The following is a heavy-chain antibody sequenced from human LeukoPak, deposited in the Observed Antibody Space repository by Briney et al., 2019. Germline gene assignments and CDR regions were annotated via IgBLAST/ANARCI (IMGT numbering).Heavy chain of an antibody. CDR3: TRRMVVVGLDY. Sequence: GGSLRLSCAASGFTFSSYWMSWVRQAPGKGLEWVSYISRSSSTIYYADSVKGRFTISRDNAKNSLYLQMNSLRAEDTAVYYCTRRMVVVGLDYWGQGTLVTVSS. J-gene: IGHJ4*02. CDR1: GFTFSSYW. V-gene: IGHV3-48*04. D-gene: IGHD3-22*01. CDR2: ISRSSSTI.